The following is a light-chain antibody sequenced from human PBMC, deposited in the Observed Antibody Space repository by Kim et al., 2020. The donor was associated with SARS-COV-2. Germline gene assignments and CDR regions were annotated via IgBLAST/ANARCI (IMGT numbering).Light chain of an antibody. CDR2: YYS. CDR1: NIGSKS. V-gene: IGLV3-21*04. CDR3: QVWDSSSDHRV. J-gene: IGLJ1*01. Sequence: SYELTQPPSVSVAPGKTARITCGGNNIGSKSVHWYQQKPGQAPVLVIYYYSDRPSGIPERFSGSNSGNTATLTISRVEAGDEADYYCQVWDSSSDHRVFG.